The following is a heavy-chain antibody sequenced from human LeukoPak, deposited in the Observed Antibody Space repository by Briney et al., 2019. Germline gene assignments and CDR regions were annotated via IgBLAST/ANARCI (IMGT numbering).Heavy chain of an antibody. D-gene: IGHD3-10*01. CDR3: ARDPRVRGVFRGMDV. CDR1: GGSISSGGYY. V-gene: IGHV4-31*03. CDR2: IYYSGST. Sequence: SETLSLTCTVSGGSISSGGYYWSWIRQHPGKGLEWIGYIYYSGSTYYNPSLKSRVTISVDTSKNQFSLKLSFVTAADTAVYYCARDPRVRGVFRGMDVWGQGTTVTVSS. J-gene: IGHJ6*02.